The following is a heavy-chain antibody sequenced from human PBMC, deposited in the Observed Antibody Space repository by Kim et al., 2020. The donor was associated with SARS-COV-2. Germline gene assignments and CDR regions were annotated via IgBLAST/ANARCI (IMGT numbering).Heavy chain of an antibody. CDR2: ISGSGGNT. Sequence: GGSLRLSCAASGFTFSSYAMSWVRQPPGKGLEWVSGISGSGGNTHYADSVRGRFTISRDNSKNTLYLQMNSLRAEDTAIYYCAKFTLNRWDTPFDSWGQGTLVTGSS. V-gene: IGHV3-23*01. CDR1: GFTFSSYA. D-gene: IGHD1-26*01. CDR3: AKFTLNRWDTPFDS. J-gene: IGHJ4*02.